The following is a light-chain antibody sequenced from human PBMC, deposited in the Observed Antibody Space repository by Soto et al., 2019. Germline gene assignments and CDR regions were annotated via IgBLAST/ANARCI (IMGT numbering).Light chain of an antibody. Sequence: EIVLTQSRGTLSLSPGERATLSCRASQSVVSKFFAWYQQKPGQAPRLLIYATSSRATGIPDRFSGGGSGTDFTLTISSLEPEDFAVYYCQQYGSPPMYAFGQGTKLEIK. CDR3: QQYGSPPMYA. CDR2: ATS. V-gene: IGKV3-20*01. CDR1: QSVVSKF. J-gene: IGKJ2*01.